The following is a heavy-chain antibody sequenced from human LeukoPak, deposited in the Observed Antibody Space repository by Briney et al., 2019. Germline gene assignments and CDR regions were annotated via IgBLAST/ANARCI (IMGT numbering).Heavy chain of an antibody. D-gene: IGHD6-19*01. J-gene: IGHJ4*02. Sequence: PSETLSLTCAVYGGSFSGYYWSWIRQPPGKGLEWIGEINHSGSTNYNPSLKSRVTISVDTSKNQFSLKLSSVTAADTAVYYCATSSGWYWAYDYWGQGTLVTVSS. CDR2: INHSGST. V-gene: IGHV4-34*01. CDR1: GGSFSGYY. CDR3: ATSSGWYWAYDY.